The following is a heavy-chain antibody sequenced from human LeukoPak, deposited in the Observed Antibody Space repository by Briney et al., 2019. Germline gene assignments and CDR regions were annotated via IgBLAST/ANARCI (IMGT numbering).Heavy chain of an antibody. CDR3: ARDKGGDDYGDQSPDY. D-gene: IGHD4-17*01. CDR2: VNPNSGNT. J-gene: IGHJ4*02. Sequence: ASVKVSCKASGYTFTSYDINWVRQATGQGLEWMGWVNPNSGNTGYAQKFQGRVTITRNTSISTAYMELSSLRSEDTAVYYCARDKGGDDYGDQSPDYWGQGTLVTVSS. CDR1: GYTFTSYD. V-gene: IGHV1-8*03.